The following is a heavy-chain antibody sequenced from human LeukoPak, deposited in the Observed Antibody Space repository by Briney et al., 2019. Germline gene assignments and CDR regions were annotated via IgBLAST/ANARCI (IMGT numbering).Heavy chain of an antibody. CDR3: ARGYISRDGYPDY. D-gene: IGHD5-24*01. CDR2: INHSGST. Sequence: SETLSLTCAVYGGSFSGYYWSWIRQPPGKGLEWIGEINHSGSTNYNPSLKSRVTISVDTSKNQFSLKLSSVTAADTAVYYCARGYISRDGYPDYWGQGTLVTVSS. V-gene: IGHV4-34*01. CDR1: GGSFSGYY. J-gene: IGHJ4*02.